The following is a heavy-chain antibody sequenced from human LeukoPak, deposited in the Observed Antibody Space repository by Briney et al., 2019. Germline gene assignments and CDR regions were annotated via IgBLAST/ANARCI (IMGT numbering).Heavy chain of an antibody. V-gene: IGHV4-30-2*01. J-gene: IGHJ3*02. CDR3: ARGVRYSGSYGRAFDI. CDR1: GGSISSGGYY. Sequence: SETLSLTCTVSGGSISSGGYYWSWIRQPPGKGLEWIGYIYHSGSTYYNPSLKSRVTISVDRSKNQFSLKLSSVTAADTAVYYCARGVRYSGSYGRAFDIWGQGTMVTVSS. D-gene: IGHD1-26*01. CDR2: IYHSGST.